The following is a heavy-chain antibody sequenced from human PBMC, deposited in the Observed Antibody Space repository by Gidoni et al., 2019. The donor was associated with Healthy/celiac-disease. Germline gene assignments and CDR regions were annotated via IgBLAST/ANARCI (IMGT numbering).Heavy chain of an antibody. CDR1: GFTFSNAW. V-gene: IGHV3-15*01. CDR3: TTGTYGDYDY. D-gene: IGHD4-17*01. J-gene: IGHJ4*02. CDR2: FKSKTECGTT. Sequence: EVQLVESGGGLVKPGGSLRLSCAASGFTFSNAWMSWVRQAPGKGLEWGGRFKSKTECGTTNFDAPVKSRFPISKNDSKNTLYLQMNSLKTEDTAVYYCTTGTYGDYDYWGQGTLVTVSS.